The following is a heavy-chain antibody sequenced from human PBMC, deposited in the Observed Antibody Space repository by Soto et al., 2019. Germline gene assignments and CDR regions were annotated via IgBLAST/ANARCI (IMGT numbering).Heavy chain of an antibody. Sequence: ASVKVSCKASGYTFTSYGISWVRQAPGQGLEWMGWISAYNGNTNYAQKLKGRVTMTTDTSTSTAYMELRSLRSDDTAVYYCARDREPPITIFGVVPLDYWGQGTLVTVSS. D-gene: IGHD3-3*01. CDR2: ISAYNGNT. CDR1: GYTFTSYG. J-gene: IGHJ4*02. V-gene: IGHV1-18*04. CDR3: ARDREPPITIFGVVPLDY.